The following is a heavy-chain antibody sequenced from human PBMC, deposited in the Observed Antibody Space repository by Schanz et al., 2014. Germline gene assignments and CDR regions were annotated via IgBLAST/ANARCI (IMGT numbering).Heavy chain of an antibody. CDR3: TRTYHDFSWVSYRFRAFDI. CDR2: TNGDGTNA. V-gene: IGHV3-74*01. CDR1: GFTLSSYW. Sequence: EVKLVESGGGAVRPGGSLRLSCAASGFTLSSYWMHWVRQVPGKGLEWVSCTNGDGTNAKYADSVKGRFTISRDNAKKTLSLQMISLRAEDTAIYFCTRTYHDFSWVSYRFRAFDIWGQGTTVIVSS. D-gene: IGHD3-16*02. J-gene: IGHJ3*02.